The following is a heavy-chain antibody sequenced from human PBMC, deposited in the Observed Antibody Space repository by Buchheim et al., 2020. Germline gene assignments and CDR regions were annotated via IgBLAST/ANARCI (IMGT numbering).Heavy chain of an antibody. CDR1: GFTFNSYA. V-gene: IGHV3-30*04. J-gene: IGHJ4*02. CDR2: ISYDGSNK. CDR3: ARDNDYSNYVAFAFDY. Sequence: QVQLVESGGGVVQPGRSLRLSCAASGFTFNSYAMHWVRQAPGKGLEWVAVISYDGSNKYYADSVKGRFTISRDNSKNTLYLQMNSLRAEDTAVYYCARDNDYSNYVAFAFDYWGQGTL. D-gene: IGHD4-11*01.